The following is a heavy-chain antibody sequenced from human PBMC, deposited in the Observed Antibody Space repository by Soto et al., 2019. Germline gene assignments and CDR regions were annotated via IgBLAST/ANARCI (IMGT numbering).Heavy chain of an antibody. CDR2: MNPNSGNT. CDR3: ARVNYDFWSGRHNWFDP. Sequence: QVQLVQSGAEVKKPGASVKVSCKASGYTFTSYDINWVRQATGQGLEWMGWMNPNSGNTGYAQKFQGRVTMTRNTSISTAYREPSSLRSEDTAVYDGARVNYDFWSGRHNWFDPWGQGTLVTVSS. CDR1: GYTFTSYD. J-gene: IGHJ5*02. D-gene: IGHD3-3*01. V-gene: IGHV1-8*01.